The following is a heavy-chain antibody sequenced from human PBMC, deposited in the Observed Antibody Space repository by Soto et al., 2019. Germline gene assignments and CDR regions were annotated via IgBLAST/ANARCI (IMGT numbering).Heavy chain of an antibody. CDR1: GFTFDDYA. J-gene: IGHJ6*03. CDR3: AKDGGGLQSSPFYYMDV. Sequence: EVQLVESGGGLVQPGRSLRLACAASGFTFDDYAMHWVRQAPGKGLEWVSGISWNSGSIGYADSVKGRFTISRDNAKNSLYLQMNSLGAEDTALYYCAKDGGGLQSSPFYYMDVWGKGTTVTVSS. CDR2: ISWNSGSI. V-gene: IGHV3-9*01. D-gene: IGHD6-13*01.